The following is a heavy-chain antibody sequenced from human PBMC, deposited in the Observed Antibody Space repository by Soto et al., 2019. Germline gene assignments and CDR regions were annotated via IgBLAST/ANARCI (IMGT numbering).Heavy chain of an antibody. D-gene: IGHD3-22*01. CDR2: IYYSGST. CDR1: GGSISSGGYY. CDR3: ARGSSGPADFDY. V-gene: IGHV4-31*03. J-gene: IGHJ4*02. Sequence: QVQLRESGPGLVKPSQTLSLTCTVSGGSISSGGYYWSWIRQHPGKGLEWIGYIYYSGSTYYNPSLKCRVTISVDTSKNQFSLKLSSVTAADTAVYYCARGSSGPADFDYWGQGTLVTVSS.